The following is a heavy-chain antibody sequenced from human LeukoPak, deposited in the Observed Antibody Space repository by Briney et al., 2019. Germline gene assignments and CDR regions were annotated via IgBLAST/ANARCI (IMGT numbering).Heavy chain of an antibody. CDR1: GFTFSSYW. CDR3: ARDWGWDYSSPFDY. Sequence: GGSLRLSCAASGFTFSSYWMHWVRQAPGKGLEWVANIKQDGSEKYYVDSVKGRFTISRDNAKNSLYLQMNSLRAEDTAVYYCARDWGWDYSSPFDYWGQGTLVTVSS. V-gene: IGHV3-7*01. J-gene: IGHJ4*02. CDR2: IKQDGSEK. D-gene: IGHD3-16*01.